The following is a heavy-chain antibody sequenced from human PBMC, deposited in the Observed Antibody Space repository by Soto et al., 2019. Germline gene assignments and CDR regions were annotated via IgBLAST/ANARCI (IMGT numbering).Heavy chain of an antibody. V-gene: IGHV4-30-4*01. J-gene: IGHJ4*02. CDR1: GGSISSGDYY. Sequence: SETLSLTCTVSGGSISSGDYYWSWIRQPPGKGLEWIGYILYSGTTNYNPSLESRLTISVDTSKNQFSLKLTSVTAADTAVYYCARNGALGYWGRGTLVTVSS. CDR3: ARNGALGY. CDR2: ILYSGTT. D-gene: IGHD2-8*01.